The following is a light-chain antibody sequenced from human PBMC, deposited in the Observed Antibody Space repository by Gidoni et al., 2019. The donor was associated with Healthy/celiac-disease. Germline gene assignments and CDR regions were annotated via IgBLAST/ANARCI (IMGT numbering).Light chain of an antibody. V-gene: IGLV3-21*02. CDR3: QVWDSTLVV. J-gene: IGLJ2*01. Sequence: SYVLTQPHSVSVAPGQTARITCGGNNIGSKSVHWYQQKPGQAPVLVVYDDGDRPSGIPERFSGSNSGNTATLTISRVEAGDEADYYCQVWDSTLVVFGGGTKLTVL. CDR1: NIGSKS. CDR2: DDG.